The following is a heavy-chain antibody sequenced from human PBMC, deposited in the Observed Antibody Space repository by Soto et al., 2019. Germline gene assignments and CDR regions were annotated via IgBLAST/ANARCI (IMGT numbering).Heavy chain of an antibody. CDR2: INVGNGNT. V-gene: IGHV1-3*01. Sequence: QVQLVQSGAEVKKPGASVKVSCKASGYIFTTYAMHWVRQAPGQRLEWMGWINVGNGNTKYSQKFQGRVTITRDTSASTAHMELSSLRSEDTDVYYCAYDSSGYLDYWGQGTLVTVSS. CDR3: AYDSSGYLDY. J-gene: IGHJ4*02. CDR1: GYIFTTYA. D-gene: IGHD3-22*01.